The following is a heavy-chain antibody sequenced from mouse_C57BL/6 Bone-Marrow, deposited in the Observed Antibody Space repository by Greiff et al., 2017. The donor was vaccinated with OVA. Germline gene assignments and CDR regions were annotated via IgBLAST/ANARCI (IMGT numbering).Heavy chain of an antibody. V-gene: IGHV1-55*01. Sequence: QVQLQQPGAELVKPGASVKMSCKASGYTFTSYWITWVKQRPGQGLEWIGDIYPGSGSTNYNEKFKSKATLAVDTSSSTAYMQLSSLTSEDSAVYYCASKLYYGSSYAMDYWGQGTSVTVSS. J-gene: IGHJ4*01. CDR2: IYPGSGST. CDR3: ASKLYYGSSYAMDY. D-gene: IGHD1-1*01. CDR1: GYTFTSYW.